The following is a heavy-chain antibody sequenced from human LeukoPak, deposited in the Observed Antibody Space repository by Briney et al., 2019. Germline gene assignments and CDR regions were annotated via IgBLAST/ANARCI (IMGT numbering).Heavy chain of an antibody. V-gene: IGHV3-21*06. CDR1: GFTFRSYT. Sequence: GGSLRLSCSGSGFTFRSYTMTWVRQAPGKGLEWVSSIDGDGTLKYYADSLKGRFTTSRDNANNSVYLQMNSLTADDSGLYFCARDYSSGWFGKGAYWGQGTRVLVSS. J-gene: IGHJ4*02. CDR2: IDGDGTLK. CDR3: ARDYSSGWFGKGAY. D-gene: IGHD6-19*01.